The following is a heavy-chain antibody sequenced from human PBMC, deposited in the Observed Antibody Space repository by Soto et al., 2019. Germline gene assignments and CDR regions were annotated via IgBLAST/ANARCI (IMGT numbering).Heavy chain of an antibody. Sequence: ETLSLTCTVSGGSISSYYWSWIRQPPGKGLEWIGYIYYSGSTNYNPSLKGRVTISVDTSKNQFSLKLNSVTAADTAVYYCARDQRYCSGGSCFPYFDYWGHGTLVTVSS. CDR2: IYYSGST. D-gene: IGHD2-15*01. V-gene: IGHV4-59*01. CDR3: ARDQRYCSGGSCFPYFDY. CDR1: GGSISSYY. J-gene: IGHJ4*01.